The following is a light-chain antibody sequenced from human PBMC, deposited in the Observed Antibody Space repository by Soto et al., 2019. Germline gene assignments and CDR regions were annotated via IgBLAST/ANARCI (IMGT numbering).Light chain of an antibody. V-gene: IGLV7-46*01. CDR1: TGAVTSGHY. CDR3: LLSDGGDRRV. CDR2: DTS. Sequence: QAVVTQEPSVTVSPGGTVTLTCGSRTGAVTSGHYPYWFQQKPGQAPRTLIYDTSNKHSGTPARFSGSLLGGKAALTLSGAQPEDEAEYYCLLSDGGDRRVFGGGTKVTVL. J-gene: IGLJ2*01.